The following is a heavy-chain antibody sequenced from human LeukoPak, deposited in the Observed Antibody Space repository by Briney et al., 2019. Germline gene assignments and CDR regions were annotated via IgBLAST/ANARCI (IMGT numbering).Heavy chain of an antibody. Sequence: SETLSLTCTVSGGSISSSSYYWGWIRQPPGKGLEWIGSIYYSGSTNYNPSLKSRVTISVDTSKNQFSLKLSSVTAADTAVYYCAKDGINYYDISGYDIWGQGTLVTVSS. D-gene: IGHD3-22*01. J-gene: IGHJ4*02. CDR2: IYYSGST. V-gene: IGHV4-39*07. CDR3: AKDGINYYDISGYDI. CDR1: GGSISSSSYY.